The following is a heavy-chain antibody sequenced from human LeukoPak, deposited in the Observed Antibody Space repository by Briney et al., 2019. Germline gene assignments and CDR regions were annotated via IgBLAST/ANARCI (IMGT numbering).Heavy chain of an antibody. CDR1: GFTFSSYA. J-gene: IGHJ3*02. Sequence: GGSLRLSCAASGFTFSSYAMSWVRQAPGKGLEWVSAISGSGGSTYYADSVKGRFTISRDNSKNTLYLQMNSLRAEDTAVYYCAIEEYYDTSGYYYVPLDAFDIWGQGTMVTVSS. CDR3: AIEEYYDTSGYYYVPLDAFDI. D-gene: IGHD3-22*01. V-gene: IGHV3-23*01. CDR2: ISGSGGST.